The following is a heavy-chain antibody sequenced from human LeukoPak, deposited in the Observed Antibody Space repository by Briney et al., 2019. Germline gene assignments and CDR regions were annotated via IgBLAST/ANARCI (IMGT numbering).Heavy chain of an antibody. D-gene: IGHD2-15*01. V-gene: IGHV5-51*01. Sequence: GESLKISCKGSGYGFANTRIAWVRQMPGKGLEWMGNIYPSDSDTKYSPSFKGQVIMSVDRSINTAYLQWSSLKASDTAMYYCARTQGYCRGDTCYFLESDYWGQGSLVTVSS. CDR1: GYGFANTR. CDR3: ARTQGYCRGDTCYFLESDY. J-gene: IGHJ4*02. CDR2: IYPSDSDT.